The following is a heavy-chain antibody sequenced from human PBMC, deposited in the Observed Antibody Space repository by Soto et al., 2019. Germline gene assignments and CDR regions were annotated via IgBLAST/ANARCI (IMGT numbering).Heavy chain of an antibody. V-gene: IGHV3-33*01. CDR1: GFTFSRYG. J-gene: IGHJ6*02. CDR3: ARDRGEYFFCSGSSPTNYCMVA. CDR2: IWYDGSNK. Sequence: PGGSLRLSCAASGFTFSRYGIHWVRQAPGKGLEWVAVIWYDGSNKYYADSVKGRFTISRDNSKNTLYLQMNSLRAEDTAVYYCARDRGEYFFCSGSSPTNYCMVAWGQGTTVTVSS. D-gene: IGHD3-10*02.